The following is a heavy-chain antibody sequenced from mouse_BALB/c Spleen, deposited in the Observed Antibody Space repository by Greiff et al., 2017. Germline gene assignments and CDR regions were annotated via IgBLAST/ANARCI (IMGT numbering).Heavy chain of an antibody. Sequence: QVQLQQSGAELLKPGASVKISCKATGYTFSSYWIEWVKQRPGHGLEWIGEILPGSGSTNYNEKFKGKATFTADTSSNTAYMQLSSLTSEDSAVYYCARVPPRFAYWGQGTLVTVSA. CDR2: ILPGSGST. CDR1: GYTFSSYW. D-gene: IGHD5-1*01. J-gene: IGHJ3*01. CDR3: ARVPPRFAY. V-gene: IGHV1-9*01.